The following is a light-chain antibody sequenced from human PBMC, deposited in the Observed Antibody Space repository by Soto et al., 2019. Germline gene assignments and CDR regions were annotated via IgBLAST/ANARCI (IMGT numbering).Light chain of an antibody. V-gene: IGKV3-20*01. CDR2: AAS. J-gene: IGKJ1*01. CDR1: QSVGSR. CDR3: LHHGSSLWT. Sequence: EIVMTQSPDNVSVSPGEGAELSCRASQSVGSRVAWYQQKPGQAPRLLIYAASTRAAGIPDRFSGSGSGTDFTLTISRLEPEDFAMYYCLHHGSSLWTFGQGTKVDI.